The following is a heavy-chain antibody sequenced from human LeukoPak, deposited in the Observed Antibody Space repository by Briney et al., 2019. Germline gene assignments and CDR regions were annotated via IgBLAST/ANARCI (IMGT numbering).Heavy chain of an antibody. D-gene: IGHD2-21*02. CDR3: ARGNRDFDS. CDR1: GDSVSTNSAA. CDR2: TYYRSKWYH. J-gene: IGHJ5*01. Sequence: SQTLSVTCAISGDSVSTNSAAWNWIRQSPSRGLEWLGRTYYRSKWYHDYAPSVQSRITINPDTSKNQFSLHLNSVTPEDTAVYYCARGNRDFDSWGQGTLVAVSS. V-gene: IGHV6-1*01.